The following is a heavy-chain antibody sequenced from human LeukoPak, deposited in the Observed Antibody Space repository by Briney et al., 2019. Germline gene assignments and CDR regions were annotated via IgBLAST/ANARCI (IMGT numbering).Heavy chain of an antibody. CDR3: AAKLSSGWYEED. CDR2: IVVGSGNT. J-gene: IGHJ4*02. CDR1: GFTFTSSA. D-gene: IGHD6-19*01. V-gene: IGHV1-58*02. Sequence: SVKVSCKASGFTFTSSAMQWVRQARGQRLEWIGWIVVGSGNTNYAQKFQERVTITRDMSTSTAYMELSSLRSEDTAVYYCAAKLSSGWYEEDWSQGTLVTVSS.